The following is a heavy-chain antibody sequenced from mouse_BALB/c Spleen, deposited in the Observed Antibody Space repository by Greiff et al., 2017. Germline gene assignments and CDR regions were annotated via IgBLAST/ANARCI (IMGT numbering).Heavy chain of an antibody. CDR2: ISNGGGST. CDR1: GFTFSSYT. V-gene: IGHV5-12-2*01. CDR3: ARRGNYGWFAY. Sequence: EVKLLESGGGLVQPGGSLKLSCAASGFTFSSYTMSWVRQTPEKRLEWVAYISNGGGSTYYPDTVKGRFTISRDNAKNTLYLQMSSLKSEDTAMYYCARRGNYGWFAYWGQGTLVTVSA. D-gene: IGHD2-1*01. J-gene: IGHJ3*01.